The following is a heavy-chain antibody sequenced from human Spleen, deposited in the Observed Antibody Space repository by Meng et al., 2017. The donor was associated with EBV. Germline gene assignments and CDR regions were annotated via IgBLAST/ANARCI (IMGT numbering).Heavy chain of an antibody. CDR2: IYHSGST. V-gene: IGHV4-4*02. J-gene: IGHJ4*02. D-gene: IGHD6-19*01. CDR3: ARDVGIAVAASFDY. CDR1: GGSISSSNW. Sequence: QVQWQEPGPGLGKPSGTLAPACAVSGGSISSSNWWSWVRQPPGKGLEWIGEIYHSGSTNYNPSLKSRVTISVDKSKNQFSLKLSSVTAADTAVYYCARDVGIAVAASFDYWGQGTLVTVSS.